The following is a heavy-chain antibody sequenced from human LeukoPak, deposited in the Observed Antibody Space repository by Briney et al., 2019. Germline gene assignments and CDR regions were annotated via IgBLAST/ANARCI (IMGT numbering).Heavy chain of an antibody. D-gene: IGHD6-13*01. Sequence: ASVKVSCKASGYTFTGYYMHWVRQAPGQGLEWMGWINPDSGGTNYAQKFQGRVTMTRDTSISTAYMELSRLRSDDTAVYYCARDFIAAAGTAGIFDPWGQGTLVTVSS. CDR1: GYTFTGYY. CDR2: INPDSGGT. J-gene: IGHJ5*02. CDR3: ARDFIAAAGTAGIFDP. V-gene: IGHV1-2*02.